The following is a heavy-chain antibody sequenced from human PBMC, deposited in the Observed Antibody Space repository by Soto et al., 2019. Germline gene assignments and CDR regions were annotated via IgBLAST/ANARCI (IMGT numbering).Heavy chain of an antibody. CDR3: ARVGSSSSNYYYYDGMDV. V-gene: IGHV4-4*02. Sequence: QVQLQESGPGLVKPSGTLSLTCAVSGGSISSSNWWSWVRQPPGKGLEWIGEIYHSGSTNYNPSLKSRVTISVDKSKNQFSLKLSSVTAADTAVYYCARVGSSSSNYYYYDGMDVWGQGTTVTVSS. CDR1: GGSISSSNW. D-gene: IGHD6-6*01. CDR2: IYHSGST. J-gene: IGHJ6*02.